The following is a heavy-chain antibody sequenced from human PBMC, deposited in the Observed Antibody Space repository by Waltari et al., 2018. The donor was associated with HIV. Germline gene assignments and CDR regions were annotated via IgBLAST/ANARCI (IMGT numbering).Heavy chain of an antibody. V-gene: IGHV1-8*01. D-gene: IGHD2-21*01. Sequence: QVQLVQSGAEVKKPGASVKVSCKASGYAFTTYDVNWVRRATGHGLEWMGWVNPSNGDTFYAQKFQGRVTMTRDTSMTTAYMELSSLGSEDTAVYYCTRSYCDTSSCSFHFDSWGQGTLVTVSS. CDR3: TRSYCDTSSCSFHFDS. J-gene: IGHJ4*02. CDR1: GYAFTTYD. CDR2: VNPSNGDT.